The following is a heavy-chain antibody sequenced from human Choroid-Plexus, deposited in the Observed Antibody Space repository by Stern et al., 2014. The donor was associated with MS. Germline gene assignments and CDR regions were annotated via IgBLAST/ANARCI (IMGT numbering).Heavy chain of an antibody. J-gene: IGHJ3*02. CDR3: ARSDGRNGDGFDI. V-gene: IGHV3-74*01. D-gene: IGHD5-24*01. Sequence: EVQLVESGGGLIQPGGSLRLSCAASGFTFSTYWMHWVRRAPGKGLLWVSRINSDGSATNYADSLNGRFTISRDNAKNTVYLQMNTLRSEDTAVYYCARSDGRNGDGFDIWGQGTMVTVSS. CDR1: GFTFSTYW. CDR2: INSDGSAT.